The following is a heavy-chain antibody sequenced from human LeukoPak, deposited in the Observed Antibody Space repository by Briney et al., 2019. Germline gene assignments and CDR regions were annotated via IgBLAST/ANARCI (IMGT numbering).Heavy chain of an antibody. CDR2: IWYDGSNK. V-gene: IGHV3-33*01. CDR1: GFTFSSYG. CDR3: ARSPLYYYYYYMDV. J-gene: IGHJ6*03. Sequence: GGSLRLSCAASGFTFSSYGMHWVRQAPGEGLEWVAVIWYDGSNKYYADSVKGRFTISRDNSKNTLYLQMNSLRAEDTAVYYCARSPLYYYYYYMDVWGKGTTVTVSS.